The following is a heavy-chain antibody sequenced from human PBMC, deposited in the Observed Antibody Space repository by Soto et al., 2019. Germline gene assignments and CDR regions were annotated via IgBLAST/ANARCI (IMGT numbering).Heavy chain of an antibody. J-gene: IGHJ3*02. D-gene: IGHD3-3*01. Sequence: GASVKVSCKASGGTFSTYAISWVRQVPGQGLEWMGGIIPIFGTAKYAQKFQGRVTITADESTSTAYMELSSLRSEDTAVYYCAREIFGVIISGGRDAFDIWGQGTMVTVSS. CDR1: GGTFSTYA. V-gene: IGHV1-69*13. CDR3: AREIFGVIISGGRDAFDI. CDR2: IIPIFGTA.